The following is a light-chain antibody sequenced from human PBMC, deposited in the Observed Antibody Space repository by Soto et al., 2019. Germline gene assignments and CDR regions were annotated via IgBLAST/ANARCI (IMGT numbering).Light chain of an antibody. V-gene: IGLV2-11*01. Sequence: QSALTQPRSVSGSPGQSVTISCTGTSSDVGGYNYVSWYQQHPGKAPKLMIYDVSKRPSGVPDRFSGSKSGNTASLTISGLQAEDAADYYCCSYAGRYWGFGGVTKVTVL. CDR1: SSDVGGYNY. J-gene: IGLJ3*02. CDR3: CSYAGRYWG. CDR2: DVS.